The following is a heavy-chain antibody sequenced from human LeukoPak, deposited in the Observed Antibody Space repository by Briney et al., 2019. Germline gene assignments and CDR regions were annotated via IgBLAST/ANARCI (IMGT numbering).Heavy chain of an antibody. Sequence: GRSLRLSCAASGFTFSSYGMHWVRQAPERGLQWVLGISGSGTYYADFAKGRFTISRDNSKNTLYLQMNSLRAEDTATYYCARDPNGDYIGAFDMWGQGTMVTVS. CDR1: GFTFSSYG. CDR2: ISGSGT. CDR3: ARDPNGDYIGAFDM. J-gene: IGHJ3*02. D-gene: IGHD4-17*01. V-gene: IGHV3-23*01.